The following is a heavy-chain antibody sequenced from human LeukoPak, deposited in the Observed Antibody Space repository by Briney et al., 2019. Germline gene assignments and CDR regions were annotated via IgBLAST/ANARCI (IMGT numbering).Heavy chain of an antibody. D-gene: IGHD6-6*01. Sequence: SETLSLTCTVSGDSISNYYWSWIRQPPGKGLEWIGYIYYSGTTNYNPSLKSRVTISVDTSKNQFSLKLSSVTAADTAVYYCARQYSSSNNWFDPWGQGTLVTVSS. CDR3: ARQYSSSNNWFDP. CDR1: GDSISNYY. V-gene: IGHV4-59*01. J-gene: IGHJ5*02. CDR2: IYYSGTT.